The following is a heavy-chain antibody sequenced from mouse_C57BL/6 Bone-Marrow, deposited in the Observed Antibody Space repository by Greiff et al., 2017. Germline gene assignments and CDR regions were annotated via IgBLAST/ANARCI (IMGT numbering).Heavy chain of an antibody. V-gene: IGHV1-4*01. CDR3: ASRGRGAWFAY. CDR2: INPSSGYT. D-gene: IGHD4-1*01. J-gene: IGHJ3*01. Sequence: VMLVESGAELARPGASVKMSCKASGYTFTSYTMHWVKQRPGQGLEWIGYINPSSGYTKYNQKFKDKATLTADKSSSTAYMQLSSLTSEDSAVYYCASRGRGAWFAYWGQGTLVTVSA. CDR1: GYTFTSYT.